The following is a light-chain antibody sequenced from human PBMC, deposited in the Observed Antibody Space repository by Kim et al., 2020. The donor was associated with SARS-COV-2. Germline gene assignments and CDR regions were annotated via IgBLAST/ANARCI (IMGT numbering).Light chain of an antibody. Sequence: EIVMTQSPATLSVSPGERATLSCRASQSVSSNLAWYQQKPGQAPRLLIYGTSTRATGIPVRFSGSGSGTEFTLTISSLQSEDFALYYCHQYSGWTPYSFGQGTKLEI. CDR2: GTS. CDR3: HQYSGWTPYS. CDR1: QSVSSN. V-gene: IGKV3-15*01. J-gene: IGKJ2*03.